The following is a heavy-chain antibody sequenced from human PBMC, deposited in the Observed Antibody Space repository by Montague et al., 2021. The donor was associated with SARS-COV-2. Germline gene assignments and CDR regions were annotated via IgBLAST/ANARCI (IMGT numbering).Heavy chain of an antibody. CDR3: VRLGGLRDYYYYGMDV. D-gene: IGHD5-12*01. J-gene: IGHJ6*02. V-gene: IGHV5-51*01. CDR2: IYPGDSET. Sequence: QSVAEVKTPGESLKISCKGSGYSFISYWIGWVRQMPGKGLEWMGIIYPGDSETRYSPSFQGQVTISADKPISTAYLQWSSLKASDTAMYYCVRLGGLRDYYYYGMDVWGQGTTVTVSS. CDR1: GYSFISYW.